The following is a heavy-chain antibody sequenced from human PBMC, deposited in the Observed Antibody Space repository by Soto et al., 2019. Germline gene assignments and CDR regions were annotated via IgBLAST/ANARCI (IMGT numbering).Heavy chain of an antibody. J-gene: IGHJ6*02. CDR3: AMDYGDYDFYYYGMDV. CDR1: GGSFSGYY. V-gene: IGHV4-34*01. CDR2: INHSGST. Sequence: SETLSLTCAVYGGSFSGYYWSWIRQPPGKGLEWIGEINHSGSTNYNPSLKSRVTISVDTSKNQFSLKLSSVTAADTAVYYCAMDYGDYDFYYYGMDVWGQGTTVTV. D-gene: IGHD4-17*01.